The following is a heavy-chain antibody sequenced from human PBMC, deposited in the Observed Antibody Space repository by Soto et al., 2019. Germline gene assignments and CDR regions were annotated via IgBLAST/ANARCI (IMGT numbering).Heavy chain of an antibody. CDR3: ARADAVTEPFDY. CDR2: ISSSSSYI. D-gene: IGHD4-17*01. CDR1: GFTFSSYS. V-gene: IGHV3-21*01. Sequence: GGSLRLSCAASGFTFSSYSMNWVRQAPGKGLEWVSSISSSSSYIYYADSVKGRFTISRDNAKNSLYLQMNSLRAEDTAVYYCARADAVTEPFDYWGQGTLVTVSS. J-gene: IGHJ4*02.